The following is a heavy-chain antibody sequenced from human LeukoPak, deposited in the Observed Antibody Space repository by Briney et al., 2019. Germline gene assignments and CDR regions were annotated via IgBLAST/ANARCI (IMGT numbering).Heavy chain of an antibody. CDR1: GFTFSDYY. J-gene: IGHJ6*03. CDR2: ISSGGNTI. D-gene: IGHD6-25*01. Sequence: GGSLRLSCAASGFTFSDYYMSWIRQAPGKGLEWVSYISSGGNTIYYADSVKGRFTISRDNAKNSLYLQLNSLRAEDTAVYYCARDRVSGYYYYYMDVWGKGTTVTVSS. CDR3: ARDRVSGYYYYYMDV. V-gene: IGHV3-11*04.